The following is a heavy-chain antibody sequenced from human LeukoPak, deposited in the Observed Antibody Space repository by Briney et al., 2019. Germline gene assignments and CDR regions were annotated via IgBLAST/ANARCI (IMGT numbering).Heavy chain of an antibody. CDR2: INRDGSNT. Sequence: PGGSLRLSCAASGFTFSSYWMHWVRQAPGKGLVWVSRINRDGSNTTYADSVQGRFTISRDNYRNTLYLQMNSLRPEDTAVYYCAKDLNYGDLFDSWGQGTLVAVSS. J-gene: IGHJ4*02. D-gene: IGHD4-17*01. CDR1: GFTFSSYW. V-gene: IGHV3-74*01. CDR3: AKDLNYGDLFDS.